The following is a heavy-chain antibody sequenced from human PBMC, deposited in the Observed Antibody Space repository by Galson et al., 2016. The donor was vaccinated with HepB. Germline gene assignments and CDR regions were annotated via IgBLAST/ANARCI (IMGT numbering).Heavy chain of an antibody. CDR1: GFNFNIYW. CDR2: INEDGSKT. CDR3: ARLHSPSYYYYFGHLDEFDF. Sequence: SLKLSCAGSGFNFNIYWMSWVRQAPGKGPEWVASINEDGSKTDYVDSVAGRFTISRDNAKTSLFLHISNLRVGDTAKYYCARLHSPSYYYYFGHLDEFDFWGHGTLVAVSA. V-gene: IGHV3-7*01. D-gene: IGHD3-22*01. J-gene: IGHJ3*01.